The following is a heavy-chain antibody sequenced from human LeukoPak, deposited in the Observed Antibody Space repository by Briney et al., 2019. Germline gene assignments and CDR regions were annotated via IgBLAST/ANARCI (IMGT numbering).Heavy chain of an antibody. CDR2: MNPNSGNT. D-gene: IGHD2-15*01. V-gene: IGHV1-8*02. CDR3: ARTFRRSIG. Sequence: GASVKVSCKASGYTFTGYYMHWVRQAPGQGLEWMGYMNPNSGNTGYAQKFQGRITMTRDTSISTAYMELSSLRSEDTAVYYCARTFRRSIGWGQGTLVTVSS. J-gene: IGHJ4*02. CDR1: GYTFTGYY.